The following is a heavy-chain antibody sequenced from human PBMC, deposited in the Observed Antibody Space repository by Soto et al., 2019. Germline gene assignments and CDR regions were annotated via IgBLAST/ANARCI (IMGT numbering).Heavy chain of an antibody. J-gene: IGHJ3*02. CDR3: SKDQTAMTTDAFDI. Sequence: EVQLVESGGGLVQPGRSLRPSCAASGFTFEEYSMHWVRQAPGKGLEWVSGISWNGGSRGHADSVKGRFTIFRDNAKNSLYLQMNSLRAEDTALYYCSKDQTAMTTDAFDIWGQGTMVTVSS. CDR2: ISWNGGSR. V-gene: IGHV3-9*01. D-gene: IGHD4-17*01. CDR1: GFTFEEYS.